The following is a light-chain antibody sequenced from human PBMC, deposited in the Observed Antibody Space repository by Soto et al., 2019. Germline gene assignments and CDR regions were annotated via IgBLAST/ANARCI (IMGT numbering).Light chain of an antibody. CDR2: AKH. CDR1: NSHIGTDY. V-gene: IGLV1-47*02. CDR3: AVWDDRLNDPGVI. J-gene: IGLJ2*01. Sequence: QSVVTHPSPVSSTPGQTISGSCSGNNSHIGTDYVYWYQQVSGSAPQLVIHAKHQRPSGVPDPFSGSKSGTSATLAISGVRCEDEAEYYCAVWDDRLNDPGVIFGGGPKVTVL.